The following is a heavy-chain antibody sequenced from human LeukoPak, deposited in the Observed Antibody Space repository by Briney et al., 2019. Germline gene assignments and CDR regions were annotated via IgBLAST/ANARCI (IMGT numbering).Heavy chain of an antibody. Sequence: SETLSLTCTVSGGSISSNAYYWAWIRQPPGKGLEWIGSIYSSVSTYYNPSLKSRVTISVDTSKNQFSLKLSSVTAADTAVYYCARLAYYDSSGYGYWGQGTLVTVSS. CDR1: GGSISSNAYY. V-gene: IGHV4-39*01. CDR3: ARLAYYDSSGYGY. CDR2: IYSSVST. J-gene: IGHJ4*02. D-gene: IGHD3-22*01.